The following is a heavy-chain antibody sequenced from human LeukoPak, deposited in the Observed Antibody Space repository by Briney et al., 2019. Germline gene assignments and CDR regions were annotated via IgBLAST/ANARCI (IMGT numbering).Heavy chain of an antibody. CDR2: ISAYNGNT. V-gene: IGHV1-18*01. J-gene: IGHJ6*03. D-gene: IGHD2-2*01. Sequence: ASVKVSCKASGYTFTSYGISWVRQAPGQGLEWMGWISAYNGNTNYAQKLQGRVTMTRNTSISTAYMELSSLRSEDTAVYYCARGGCSSTSCYGPYYYYYYYMDVWGKGTTVTISS. CDR1: GYTFTSYG. CDR3: ARGGCSSTSCYGPYYYYYYYMDV.